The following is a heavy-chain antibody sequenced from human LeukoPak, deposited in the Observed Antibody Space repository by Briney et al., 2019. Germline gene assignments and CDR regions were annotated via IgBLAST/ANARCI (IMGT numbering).Heavy chain of an antibody. Sequence: ASVKVSCKVSGYTLTELSMHWVRQAPGKALEWMGGFDPEGGETIYAQKFQGRVTMTEDTSTDTAYMELSSLRSEDTAVYYCATLTLDYYDSSGPFDYWGQGTLVTVSS. J-gene: IGHJ4*02. V-gene: IGHV1-24*01. CDR3: ATLTLDYYDSSGPFDY. CDR2: FDPEGGET. CDR1: GYTLTELS. D-gene: IGHD3-22*01.